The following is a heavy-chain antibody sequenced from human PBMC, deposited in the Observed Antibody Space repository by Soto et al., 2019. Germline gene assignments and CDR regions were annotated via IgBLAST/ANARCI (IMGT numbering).Heavy chain of an antibody. Sequence: QVQLVQSGAEVKKPGASVKASCKASGFTFTNYYIHWVRQAPGQGLELMGLINPSGGGTFNAQKVPGRVTVTRYTSTGTGYMELRNLRSEDTAAYFCSRDSGDTTLRQWGRSFHYWGQGTLVTVSS. CDR1: GFTFTNYY. CDR2: INPSGGGT. CDR3: SRDSGDTTLRQWGRSFHY. J-gene: IGHJ4*02. D-gene: IGHD1-1*01. V-gene: IGHV1-46*01.